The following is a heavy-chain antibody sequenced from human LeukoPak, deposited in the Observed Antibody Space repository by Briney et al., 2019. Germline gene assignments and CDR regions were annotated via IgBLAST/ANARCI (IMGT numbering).Heavy chain of an antibody. J-gene: IGHJ4*02. V-gene: IGHV3-7*01. CDR1: GFTFRNYW. CDR3: ARGGPTVGTDY. Sequence: PGGSLRLSCAGSGFTFRNYWMNWVRLAPGKGLEWVANIKEDGSEKYYVDSVKGRFTVSRDNAKNSLYLQISSLRADDTAVYYCARGGPTVGTDYWGQGTLVTVSS. D-gene: IGHD1-26*01. CDR2: IKEDGSEK.